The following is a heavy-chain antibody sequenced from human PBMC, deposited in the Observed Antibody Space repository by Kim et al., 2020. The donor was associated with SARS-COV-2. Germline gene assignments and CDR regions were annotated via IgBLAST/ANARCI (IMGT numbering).Heavy chain of an antibody. Sequence: YAQTFQGRVTMTRDTSTSTVYTELSSLRSEDTSVYYCARELGVDQLPVDYWGQGTLVTVSS. J-gene: IGHJ4*02. V-gene: IGHV1-46*01. D-gene: IGHD2-2*01. CDR3: ARELGVDQLPVDY.